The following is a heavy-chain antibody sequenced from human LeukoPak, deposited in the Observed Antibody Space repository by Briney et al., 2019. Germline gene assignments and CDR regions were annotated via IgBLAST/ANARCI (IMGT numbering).Heavy chain of an antibody. J-gene: IGHJ6*02. Sequence: GGSLRLSCAASGFTFSSYDMHWVRQAKGKGLEWVSAIGTAGDTYYPGSVKGRFTISRENAKNSLYLQMNSLRAGDTAVYYCARGALLKDIAVAAYYYYGMDVWGRGTTVTVSS. CDR1: GFTFSSYD. CDR3: ARGALLKDIAVAAYYYYGMDV. CDR2: IGTAGDT. D-gene: IGHD6-19*01. V-gene: IGHV3-13*01.